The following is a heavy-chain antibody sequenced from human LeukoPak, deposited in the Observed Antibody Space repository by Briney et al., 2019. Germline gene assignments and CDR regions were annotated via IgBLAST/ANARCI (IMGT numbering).Heavy chain of an antibody. J-gene: IGHJ5*02. V-gene: IGHV3-30*18. CDR1: GFTFSSYA. Sequence: GGPLRLSCAASGFTFSSYAMHWVRQAPGKGLEWVAVISYDGSTKYYADSVKGRFTISRDNSQNTIYLQMNSLRAEDTAVYYCANSPYCSSTSCYGGLDPWGQGTLVTVSS. D-gene: IGHD2-2*01. CDR3: ANSPYCSSTSCYGGLDP. CDR2: ISYDGSTK.